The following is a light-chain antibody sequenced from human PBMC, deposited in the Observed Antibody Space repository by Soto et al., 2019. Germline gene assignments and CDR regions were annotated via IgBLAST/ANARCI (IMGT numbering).Light chain of an antibody. Sequence: ETVRTQSPGTLCVSLGERATLSCRSSQSVSIHLAWYQQKPGQAPRLLIYDTSTRATGIPARFSGSGSGTEFTLTISSLQSEDFAVYYCQQYSNWPPITFGQGTRLEIK. CDR1: QSVSIH. J-gene: IGKJ5*01. V-gene: IGKV3-15*01. CDR3: QQYSNWPPIT. CDR2: DTS.